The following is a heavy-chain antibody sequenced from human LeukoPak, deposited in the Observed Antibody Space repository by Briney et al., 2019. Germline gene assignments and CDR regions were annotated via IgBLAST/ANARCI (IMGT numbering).Heavy chain of an antibody. V-gene: IGHV3-15*01. Sequence: GGSLRLSCAASGFTFTNAYMSWVRQAPGKGLEWVGRIKSEVDGGTIDYAAPVKGRFTISRDDSRNTLYVQMNSLKTEDTAVYYCTTDAGYSSRWYNYWGQGTLVTVSS. CDR1: GFTFTNAY. D-gene: IGHD6-13*01. J-gene: IGHJ4*02. CDR2: IKSEVDGGTI. CDR3: TTDAGYSSRWYNY.